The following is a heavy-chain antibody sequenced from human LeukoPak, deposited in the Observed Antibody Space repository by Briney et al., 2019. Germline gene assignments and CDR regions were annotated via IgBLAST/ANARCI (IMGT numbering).Heavy chain of an antibody. CDR3: ASGGSPYYYDSSGYYPRPFDP. CDR1: GGSISSSSYY. D-gene: IGHD3-22*01. J-gene: IGHJ5*02. V-gene: IGHV4-39*01. CDR2: IYYSGST. Sequence: PSETLSLTCTVSGGSISSSSYYWGWIRQPPGKGLEWIGRIYYSGSTYYNPSLKSRVTISVDTSKNQFSLKLSSVTAADTAVYYCASGGSPYYYDSSGYYPRPFDPWGQGTLVTVSS.